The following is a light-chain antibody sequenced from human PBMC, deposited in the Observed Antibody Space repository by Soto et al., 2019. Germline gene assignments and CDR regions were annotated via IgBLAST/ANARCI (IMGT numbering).Light chain of an antibody. V-gene: IGLV2-8*01. J-gene: IGLJ2*01. CDR2: EVT. CDR3: SSYGGNNTIL. Sequence: QSALTQPPSASGSPGQSVTISCTGTNNDIGDYNFVSWYQQHPGKAPKLMIYEVTKRPSVVPARFSGSKSGNAASLTVSGLQAEDEADYYCSSYGGNNTILFGGGTKLTVL. CDR1: NNDIGDYNF.